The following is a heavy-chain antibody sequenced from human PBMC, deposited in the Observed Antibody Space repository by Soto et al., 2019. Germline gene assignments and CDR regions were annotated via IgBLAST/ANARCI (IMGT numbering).Heavy chain of an antibody. CDR2: IRSKAYGGTT. V-gene: IGHV3-49*03. J-gene: IGHJ2*01. CDR1: GFTFVDYA. CDR3: TRAARYFDL. Sequence: GWSLRLSCTSSGFTFVDYAMSWFRQAPGKGLEWVGFIRSKAYGGTTEYAASVKGRFTISRDDSKSIAYLQMNSLKTEDTAVYYCTRAARYFDLWGRGTLVTVSS.